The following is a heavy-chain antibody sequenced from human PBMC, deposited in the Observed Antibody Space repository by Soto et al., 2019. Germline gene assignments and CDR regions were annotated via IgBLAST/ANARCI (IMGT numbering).Heavy chain of an antibody. V-gene: IGHV1-69*06. Sequence: QMQLVQSGAEVKKPGYSVKVSCKASGGTLSSFINYPINWVRQAHGQGLEWMGGIVPNVGTVNYAQKFQGRVTITADKSTGTAYMELSSLRSEDTALYYCARRDTSGFLRYFDNWGQGTLVTVSS. CDR2: IVPNVGTV. J-gene: IGHJ4*02. D-gene: IGHD3-3*01. CDR3: ARRDTSGFLRYFDN. CDR1: GGTLSSFINYP.